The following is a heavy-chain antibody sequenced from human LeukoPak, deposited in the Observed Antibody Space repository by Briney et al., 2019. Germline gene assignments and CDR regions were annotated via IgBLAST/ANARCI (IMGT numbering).Heavy chain of an antibody. V-gene: IGHV4-34*01. J-gene: IGHJ4*02. CDR3: ARLPGYCSGGSCYGYFDY. D-gene: IGHD2-15*01. CDR2: INHSGST. CDR1: GGSFSGHY. Sequence: SETLSLTCAVYGGSFSGHYWSWIRQPPGKGLEWIGEINHSGSTNYNPSLKSRVTMSVDTSKNQFSLKLSSVTAADTAVYYCARLPGYCSGGSCYGYFDYWGQGTLVTVSS.